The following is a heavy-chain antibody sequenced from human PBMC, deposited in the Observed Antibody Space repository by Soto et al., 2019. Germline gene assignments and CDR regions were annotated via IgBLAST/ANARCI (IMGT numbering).Heavy chain of an antibody. V-gene: IGHV1-69*04. CDR2: IIPILGIA. D-gene: IGHD3-22*01. Sequence: GASVKVSCKASGYTFTSYAMHWVRQAPGQGLEWMGRIIPILGIANYAQKFQGRVTITADKSTSTAYMELSSLRSEDTAVYYCASGYYDSSGYLDYWGQGTLVTVSS. CDR3: ASGYYDSSGYLDY. J-gene: IGHJ4*02. CDR1: GYTFTSYA.